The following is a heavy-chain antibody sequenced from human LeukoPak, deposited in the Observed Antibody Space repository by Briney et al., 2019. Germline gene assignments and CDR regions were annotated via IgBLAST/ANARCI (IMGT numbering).Heavy chain of an antibody. J-gene: IGHJ6*02. CDR2: IYYTEST. CDR1: GGSISSRSYY. Sequence: KPSETLSLTCTVSGGSISSRSYYWGWIRQPPGKGLEWIGSIYYTESTYKNPSLKSRVTISVDTSKNQFSLKLSSVTAADTAVYYCARHGLVTPQRYYYYGMDVWGQGTTVTVSS. V-gene: IGHV4-39*01. CDR3: ARHGLVTPQRYYYYGMDV. D-gene: IGHD3/OR15-3a*01.